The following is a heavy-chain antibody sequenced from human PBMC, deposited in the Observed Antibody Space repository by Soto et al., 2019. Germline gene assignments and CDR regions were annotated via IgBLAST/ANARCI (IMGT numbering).Heavy chain of an antibody. CDR1: GGSISSSSYY. D-gene: IGHD3-10*01. CDR3: ARPLITMVRGVIGDQYYYYYGMDV. Sequence: PSATLSLTCTVSGGSISSSSYYWGWIRQPPGKGLEWIGSIYYSGSTYYNPSLKHRVTISVDTSKIQFSLKLSSVTAADTAVYYCARPLITMVRGVIGDQYYYYYGMDVWGQGTTVT. CDR2: IYYSGST. V-gene: IGHV4-39*01. J-gene: IGHJ6*02.